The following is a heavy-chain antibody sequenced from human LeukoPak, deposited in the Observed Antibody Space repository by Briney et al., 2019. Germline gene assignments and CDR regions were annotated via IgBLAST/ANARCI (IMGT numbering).Heavy chain of an antibody. CDR1: GFTFSNAW. J-gene: IGHJ6*02. CDR3: TTIRGGSSGYYYVYYYYGMDV. CDR2: IKSKTDGGTT. Sequence: GGSLRLSCAASGFTFSNAWMSWVRQAPGKGLEWVGRIKSKTDGGTTDYAAPVKGRFTISRDDSKNTLYLQMNSLKTEDTAVYYCTTIRGGSSGYYYVYYYYGMDVWGQGTTVTVSS. V-gene: IGHV3-15*01. D-gene: IGHD3-22*01.